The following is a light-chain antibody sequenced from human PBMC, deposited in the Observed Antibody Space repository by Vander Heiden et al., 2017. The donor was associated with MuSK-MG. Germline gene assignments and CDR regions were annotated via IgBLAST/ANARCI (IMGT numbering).Light chain of an antibody. V-gene: IGKV4-1*01. J-gene: IGKJ3*01. CDR2: WAS. CDR3: QQEDSTPFT. CDR1: QSVLYSSNNKNY. Sequence: DIVMTQSPDSLAVSLGERATINCNSSQSVLYSSNNKNYLAWYQQKPGQPPRLLIYWASTRESGVPDRFSGSGSGTDFTLTISSLQAEDVAVYYCQQEDSTPFTFGHGTKVDIK.